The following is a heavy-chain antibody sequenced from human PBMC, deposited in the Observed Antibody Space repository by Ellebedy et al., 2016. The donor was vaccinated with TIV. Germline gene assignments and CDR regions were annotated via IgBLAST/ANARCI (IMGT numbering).Heavy chain of an antibody. CDR2: INAGNGYT. J-gene: IGHJ4*02. V-gene: IGHV1-3*01. Sequence: ASVKVSXKASRYTFTNYAMHRVRQPPGQGLEWMGWINAGNGYTKYSQKFQGRVTITRDTSASTAYMELTSLRSEDTAVYYCATRGPDINSDWFWDFWGQGTLVTVSS. CDR3: ATRGPDINSDWFWDF. D-gene: IGHD3-9*01. CDR1: RYTFTNYA.